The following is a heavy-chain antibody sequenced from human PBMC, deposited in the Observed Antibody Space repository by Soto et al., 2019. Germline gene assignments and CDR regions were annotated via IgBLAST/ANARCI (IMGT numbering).Heavy chain of an antibody. CDR3: ARTVVVVAASNWFDP. D-gene: IGHD2-15*01. J-gene: IGHJ5*02. CDR1: GGSISSYY. V-gene: IGHV4-59*01. CDR2: IYYSGST. Sequence: SETLSLTCTVSGGSISSYYWSWIRQPPGKGLEWIGYIYYSGSTNYNPSLKSRVTISVDTSKNQFSLKLSSVTAADTAVYYCARTVVVVAASNWFDPWGQGTRVTVSS.